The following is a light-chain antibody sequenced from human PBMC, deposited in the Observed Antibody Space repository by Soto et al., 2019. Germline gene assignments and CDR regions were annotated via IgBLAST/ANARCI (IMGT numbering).Light chain of an antibody. J-gene: IGLJ1*01. CDR1: TGPVTSGHY. V-gene: IGLV7-46*01. CDR3: LLSYHGGPYV. Sequence: QAVVTQEPSVTVSPGGTVTLTCDSSTGPVTSGHYPYWFQQKPGQAPTTLIFDTDKRHSWTPAGCSGALLGGKAALTLSGAQPDDEAEYYCLLSYHGGPYVFGTGTKVTVL. CDR2: DTD.